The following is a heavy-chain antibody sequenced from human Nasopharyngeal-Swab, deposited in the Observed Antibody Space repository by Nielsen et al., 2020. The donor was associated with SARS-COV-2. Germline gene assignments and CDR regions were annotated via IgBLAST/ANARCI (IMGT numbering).Heavy chain of an antibody. Sequence: ASVKVSCKASGYTFTSYAMHWVRQAPGQRLEWMGWINAGNGNTKYSQKFQGRVTITRDTSASTAYMELSSLRSEDTAVYYCARGRATMTTRVYWFDPWGQGTLVTVSS. V-gene: IGHV1-3*01. J-gene: IGHJ5*02. CDR1: GYTFTSYA. CDR3: ARGRATMTTRVYWFDP. D-gene: IGHD4-17*01. CDR2: INAGNGNT.